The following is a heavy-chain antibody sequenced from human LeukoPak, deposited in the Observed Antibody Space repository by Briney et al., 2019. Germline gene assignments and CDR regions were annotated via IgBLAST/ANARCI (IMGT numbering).Heavy chain of an antibody. D-gene: IGHD6-19*01. J-gene: IGHJ2*01. CDR2: INPNSGGT. CDR3: ARGLSGYSSGWYVGYWYFDL. Sequence: ASVKVSCKVSGYTLTELSMHWVRQAPGKGLEWMGWINPNSGGTNYAQKFQGWVTMTRDTSISTAYMELSRLRSDDTAVYYCARGLSGYSSGWYVGYWYFDLWGRGTLVTVSS. V-gene: IGHV1-2*04. CDR1: GYTLTELS.